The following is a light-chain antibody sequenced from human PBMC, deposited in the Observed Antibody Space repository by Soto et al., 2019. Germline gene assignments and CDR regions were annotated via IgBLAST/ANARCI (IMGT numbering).Light chain of an antibody. CDR2: AAS. CDR1: QRVDRW. Sequence: DIQMTQSPATLSASVGDRVTITCRASQRVDRWLAWYQQKPGQAPKLLIYAASSLQSGVPSRFSGSGSGTDFTLTISSLQPEDFATYYCQQSYSTPRTFGQGTKVEIK. J-gene: IGKJ1*01. V-gene: IGKV1-39*01. CDR3: QQSYSTPRT.